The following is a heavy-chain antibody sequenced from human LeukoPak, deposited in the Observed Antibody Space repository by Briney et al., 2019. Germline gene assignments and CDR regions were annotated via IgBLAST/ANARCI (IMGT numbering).Heavy chain of an antibody. D-gene: IGHD5-18*01. CDR2: ISYDGSNK. CDR1: GFTFSSYA. V-gene: IGHV3-30*04. CDR3: ARDPHPPGGYSYGYEY. Sequence: GGSLRLSRAASGFTFSSYAMHWVRQAPGKGLEWVAVISYDGSNKYYADSVKGRFTISRDNSKNTLYLQMNSLRAEDTAVYYCARDPHPPGGYSYGYEYWGQGTLVTVSS. J-gene: IGHJ4*02.